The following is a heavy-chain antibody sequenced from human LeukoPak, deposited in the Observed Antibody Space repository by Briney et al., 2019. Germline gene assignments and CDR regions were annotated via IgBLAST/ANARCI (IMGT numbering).Heavy chain of an antibody. Sequence: ASVKVSCKASGYTFTDYYMHWVRQAPGQGLEWMGWINPNSGGTHYAQKFQGRVTMTRDTSISAAYMELSRLRSDDTAVYYCARDSEETATGDYWGQGTLVTVSP. CDR3: ARDSEETATGDY. D-gene: IGHD2-21*02. V-gene: IGHV1-2*02. CDR1: GYTFTDYY. CDR2: INPNSGGT. J-gene: IGHJ4*02.